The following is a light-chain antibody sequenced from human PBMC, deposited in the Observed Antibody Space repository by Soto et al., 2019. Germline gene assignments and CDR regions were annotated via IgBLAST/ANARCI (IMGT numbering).Light chain of an antibody. V-gene: IGKV3-20*01. CDR2: GTS. Sequence: DIVLTQSPGTLSLSPGERATLSCRASQSVSIKYLAWYKQKPGQAPRVLISGTSIRASGVPERFRVGGSGTDFTLTITSLEPDDFAVYYCQQYGSSLFTFGPGTKVDFK. J-gene: IGKJ3*01. CDR1: QSVSIKY. CDR3: QQYGSSLFT.